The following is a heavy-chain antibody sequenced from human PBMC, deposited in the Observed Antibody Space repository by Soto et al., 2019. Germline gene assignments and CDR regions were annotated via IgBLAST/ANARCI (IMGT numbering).Heavy chain of an antibody. CDR3: ATDRPRYYDDSSGYTPGRYLDG. Sequence: ASVKVSCKVSGYTLTELSMHWVRQAPGKGLEWMGGFDPEDGETIYAQKFQGRVTMTEDTSTDTAYMELSSLRSEDTAVYYCATDRPRYYDDSSGYTPGRYLDGWGQGTTVTVSS. CDR2: FDPEDGET. D-gene: IGHD3-22*01. V-gene: IGHV1-24*01. J-gene: IGHJ6*02. CDR1: GYTLTELS.